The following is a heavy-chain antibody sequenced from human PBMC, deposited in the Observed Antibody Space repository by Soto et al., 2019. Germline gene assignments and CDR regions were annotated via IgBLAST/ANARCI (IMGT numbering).Heavy chain of an antibody. V-gene: IGHV4-39*02. J-gene: IGHJ5*02. CDR3: ARDMTSSTYYYLSPGGFDP. Sequence: GGSIGSLCFRRISNNQTPGKGLEWIGSIYYSGSTYYNPSLKSRVTISVDTSKNQFSLKLSSVTAADTAVYYCARDMTSSTYYYLSPGGFDPWGQGTLVTVSS. CDR1: GGSIGSLCFR. D-gene: IGHD3-22*01. CDR2: IYYSGST.